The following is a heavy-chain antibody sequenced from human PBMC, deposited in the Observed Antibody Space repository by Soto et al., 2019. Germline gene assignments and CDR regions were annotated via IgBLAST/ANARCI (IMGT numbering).Heavy chain of an antibody. CDR1: GGSISSSSYY. Sequence: SETLSLTCTVSGGSISSSSYYWGWIRQPPGKGLEWIGSIYYSGSTYYNPSLKSRVTISVDTSKNRFSLKLSSVTAADTAVYYCASIRVEQQPSDAFDIWGQGTMVTVSS. D-gene: IGHD6-13*01. CDR3: ASIRVEQQPSDAFDI. CDR2: IYYSGST. V-gene: IGHV4-39*01. J-gene: IGHJ3*02.